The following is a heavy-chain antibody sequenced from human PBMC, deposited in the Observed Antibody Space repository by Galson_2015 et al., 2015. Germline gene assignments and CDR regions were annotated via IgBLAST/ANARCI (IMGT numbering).Heavy chain of an antibody. Sequence: SCKASGGTFSSYAISWVRQAPGQGLEWMGGIIPIFGTANYAQKFQGRVTITADESTSTAYMELSSLRSEDTAVYYCARGSIVVPAKGRGSYYMDVWGKGTTVTVSS. CDR2: IIPIFGTA. V-gene: IGHV1-69*01. CDR1: GGTFSSYA. CDR3: ARGSIVVPAKGRGSYYMDV. D-gene: IGHD2-2*01. J-gene: IGHJ6*03.